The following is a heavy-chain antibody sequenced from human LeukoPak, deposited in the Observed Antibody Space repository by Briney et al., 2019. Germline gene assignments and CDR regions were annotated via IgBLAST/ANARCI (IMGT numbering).Heavy chain of an antibody. J-gene: IGHJ4*02. CDR3: ARDSSGLDTPRRYYFDY. V-gene: IGHV1-69*13. CDR1: XXXXXXXX. CDR2: XXXIFGTA. D-gene: IGHD6-19*01. Sequence: SVXXSCKASXXXXXXXXISXXXXAXXXXLXXXXXXXXIFGTANYAQKFQGRVTIIADESTSTAYMELSSLRSEDTAVYYCARDSSGLDTPRRYYFDYWGQGTLVTVSS.